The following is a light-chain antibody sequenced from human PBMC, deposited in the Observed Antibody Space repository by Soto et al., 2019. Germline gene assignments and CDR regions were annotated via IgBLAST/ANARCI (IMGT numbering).Light chain of an antibody. CDR3: QQYGSSPPFT. Sequence: EIVLTQSRGTLSLSPGERATLSCRAIQSVSSSYLAWYQQKPGQAPRLLIYGASSRATGIPDRFGGSGSGTDFTLTISRLEPEDFAVYYCQQYGSSPPFTFGQGTKVDIK. V-gene: IGKV3-20*01. CDR2: GAS. J-gene: IGKJ1*01. CDR1: QSVSSSY.